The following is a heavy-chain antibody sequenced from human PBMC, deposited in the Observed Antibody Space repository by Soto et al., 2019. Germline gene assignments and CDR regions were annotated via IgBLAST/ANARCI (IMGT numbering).Heavy chain of an antibody. V-gene: IGHV1-18*01. Sequence: GASVKVSCKASGYTFTSYGISWVGQAPGQVLEWMGWIIAYNGNRNYAQKLQGRVTMTTDTSTSTAYMELRSLRSDDTAVYYCARDKLDSDFWSGYSNNYYYYGMEVWGQGTTVTVSS. CDR3: ARDKLDSDFWSGYSNNYYYYGMEV. CDR2: IIAYNGNR. CDR1: GYTFTSYG. D-gene: IGHD3-3*01. J-gene: IGHJ6*02.